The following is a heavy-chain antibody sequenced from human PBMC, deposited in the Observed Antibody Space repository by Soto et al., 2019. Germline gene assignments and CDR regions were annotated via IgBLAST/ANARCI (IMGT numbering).Heavy chain of an antibody. Sequence: ELQLVASGGGLVQPGGSLRLSCAASGFTVSNNYLRWVRQATGKGLEWVSLSYSGGDTYYADSVKGRFTISRDNSKNTLYLQMNSLRAEDTAVYYCARDGTYNWVGGQGILVTVSS. D-gene: IGHD1-1*01. CDR2: SYSGGDT. CDR1: GFTVSNNY. J-gene: IGHJ4*02. CDR3: ARDGTYNWV. V-gene: IGHV3-66*01.